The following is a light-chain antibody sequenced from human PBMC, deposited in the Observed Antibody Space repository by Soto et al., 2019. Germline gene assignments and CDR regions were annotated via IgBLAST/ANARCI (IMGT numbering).Light chain of an antibody. J-gene: IGKJ5*01. CDR2: AAS. Sequence: EIVLTQSPATLSLSPGERATLSCRASQSVSSYLAWYQQKPGQAPRILIYAASNRATGIPARFSGSGSGTDFPLTISSLEPEDFAVYYCQQRSNWITFGQGTRLEIK. CDR1: QSVSSY. V-gene: IGKV3-11*01. CDR3: QQRSNWIT.